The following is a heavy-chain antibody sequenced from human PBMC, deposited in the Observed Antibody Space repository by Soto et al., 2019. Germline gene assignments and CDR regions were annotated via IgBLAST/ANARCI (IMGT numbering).Heavy chain of an antibody. Sequence: GGSLRLSCAASGFTFRSYAMSWVRQAPGKGLEWVSVISGSGGSTYYADSVKGRFIISRDNFKNTLYLQMDSLRAEDTAVYYCAKVGPSIVGARGGGEFDYWGQGTLVTVSS. CDR2: ISGSGGST. CDR3: AKVGPSIVGARGGGEFDY. J-gene: IGHJ4*02. V-gene: IGHV3-23*01. D-gene: IGHD1-26*01. CDR1: GFTFRSYA.